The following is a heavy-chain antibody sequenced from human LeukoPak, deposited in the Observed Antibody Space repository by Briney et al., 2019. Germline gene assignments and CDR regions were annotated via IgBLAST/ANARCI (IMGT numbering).Heavy chain of an antibody. J-gene: IGHJ4*02. D-gene: IGHD4-23*01. CDR2: ISSSSSTI. CDR1: GFTFNTYS. Sequence: GGSLRLSCAASGFTFNTYSMNWVRQAPGKGLEWVSYISSSSSTIYYADSVKGRFTISRDNAKNSLYLQMNSLRDEDTAVYYCARDPGYGGNSIYFDYWGQGTLVTVSS. CDR3: ARDPGYGGNSIYFDY. V-gene: IGHV3-48*02.